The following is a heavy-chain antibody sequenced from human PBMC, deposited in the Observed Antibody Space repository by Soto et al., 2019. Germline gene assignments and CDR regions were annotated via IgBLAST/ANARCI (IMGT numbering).Heavy chain of an antibody. Sequence: QVQLVQSGAEVKKPGSSVKVSCKASGGTVISYAISWVRQAPGQGLEWMGGIIPFFGTANYAQKFQGRVTITADESTSTAYMELSSLRSEDTAVYYCARGYYDFWSGYFFMDYYYGMDVWGQGTTVTVSS. J-gene: IGHJ6*02. D-gene: IGHD3-3*01. CDR2: IIPFFGTA. CDR3: ARGYYDFWSGYFFMDYYYGMDV. CDR1: GGTVISYA. V-gene: IGHV1-69*01.